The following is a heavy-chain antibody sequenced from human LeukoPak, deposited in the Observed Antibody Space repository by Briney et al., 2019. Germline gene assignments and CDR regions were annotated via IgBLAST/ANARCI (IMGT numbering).Heavy chain of an antibody. D-gene: IGHD6-19*01. CDR2: RKQDGSEK. CDR1: GLTFSSYG. V-gene: IGHV3-7*01. CDR3: ATGGVQWLATYFDY. J-gene: IGHJ4*02. Sequence: GGTLTLSCGASGLTFSSYGINWVRQAPGKGLERVANRKQDGSEKYYVDSVKGRFTISRDNAKNSLYLQMNSLRAEDTAVYYCATGGVQWLATYFDYWGQGTLVTVSS.